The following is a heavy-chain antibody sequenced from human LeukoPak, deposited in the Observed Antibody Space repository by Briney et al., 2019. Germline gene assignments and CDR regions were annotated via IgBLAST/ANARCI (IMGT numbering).Heavy chain of an antibody. J-gene: IGHJ4*02. CDR1: GFTFSRYS. D-gene: IGHD2-15*01. CDR3: ARGPQFCSGGSCFGYYFDY. V-gene: IGHV3-21*01. Sequence: GGSLRLSCAASGFTFSRYSMNWVRQPPGKGLEWVSSINASGSHIYYADSVKGRFSISRDSARNSVYVQMSSLRAEDTAVYYCARGPQFCSGGSCFGYYFDYWGQGALVTVSS. CDR2: INASGSHI.